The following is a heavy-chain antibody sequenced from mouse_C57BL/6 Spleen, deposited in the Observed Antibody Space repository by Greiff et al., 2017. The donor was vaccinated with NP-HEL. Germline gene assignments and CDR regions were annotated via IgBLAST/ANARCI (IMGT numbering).Heavy chain of an antibody. CDR1: GYSFTGYY. J-gene: IGHJ3*01. CDR3: AKLDSSGGFAY. D-gene: IGHD3-2*02. Sequence: VQLQQSGPELVKPGASVKISCKASGYSFTGYYMNWVKQSPEKSLEWIGEINPSTGGTTYNQKFKAKATLTVDKSSSTAYMQLKSLTSEDSAVYYCAKLDSSGGFAYWGQGTLVTVSA. CDR2: INPSTGGT. V-gene: IGHV1-42*01.